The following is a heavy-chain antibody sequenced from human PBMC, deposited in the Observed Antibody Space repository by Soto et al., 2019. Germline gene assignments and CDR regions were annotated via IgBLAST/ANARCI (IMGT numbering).Heavy chain of an antibody. Sequence: EVHLVVSGGLVVRPGGSLRLSCAASGFTFDDYSMHWVRQPPGKGLECVSLITWDGGSTFYSDSVKGRFTISRDNSKNSLVLQMNSLTTEDTALYYCAKEKNRVFDYWGQGTLVTVSS. CDR1: GFTFDDYS. V-gene: IGHV3-43*01. CDR3: AKEKNRVFDY. CDR2: ITWDGGST. J-gene: IGHJ4*02.